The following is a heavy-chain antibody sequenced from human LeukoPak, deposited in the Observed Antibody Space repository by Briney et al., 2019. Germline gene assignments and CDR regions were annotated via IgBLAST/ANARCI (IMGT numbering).Heavy chain of an antibody. CDR1: GYTFTGYY. CDR3: ARGLCSGGSCFDAFDI. Sequence: ASVKVSCKASGYTFTGYYMHWVRQAPGQGIEWMGWINPNSGGTNYAQKFQGRVTMTRDTSISTAYMELSRLRSDDTAVYYCARGLCSGGSCFDAFDIWGQGTMVTVSS. CDR2: INPNSGGT. V-gene: IGHV1-2*02. J-gene: IGHJ3*02. D-gene: IGHD2-15*01.